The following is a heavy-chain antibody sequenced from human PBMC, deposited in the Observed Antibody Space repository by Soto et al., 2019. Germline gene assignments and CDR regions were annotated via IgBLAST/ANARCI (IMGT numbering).Heavy chain of an antibody. J-gene: IGHJ3*02. CDR1: GFSFSSNW. V-gene: IGHV3-74*01. CDR2: ISADGSST. Sequence: EVQLVESGGGLVQPGGSLRLSFVASGFSFSSNWMHWVRHAPGKGPVWVSRISADGSSTHYADLVKGRFTISRDNAKNTLYRQMNSLRVEDAAVYYCARFDIAAPPTIWGQGTMVTVSS. CDR3: ARFDIAAPPTI. D-gene: IGHD6-13*01.